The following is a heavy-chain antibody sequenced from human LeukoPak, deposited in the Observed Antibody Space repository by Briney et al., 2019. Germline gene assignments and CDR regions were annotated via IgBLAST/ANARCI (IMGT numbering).Heavy chain of an antibody. CDR2: IIPILGIA. V-gene: IGHV1-69*04. Sequence: SVKVSCKASGGTFSSYAISWVRQAPGQGLEWMGRIIPILGIANYAQKFQGRVTITADKSTSTAYMELSSLRSEDTAVYYCARGPRRDGYNLDYWGQGTLVTVSS. CDR3: ARGPRRDGYNLDY. CDR1: GGTFSSYA. D-gene: IGHD5-24*01. J-gene: IGHJ4*02.